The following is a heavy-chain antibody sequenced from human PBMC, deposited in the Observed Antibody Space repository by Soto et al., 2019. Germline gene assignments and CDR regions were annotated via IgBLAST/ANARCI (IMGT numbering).Heavy chain of an antibody. D-gene: IGHD3-3*01. V-gene: IGHV3-33*01. CDR2: IWYDGSNK. J-gene: IGHJ4*02. CDR1: GCTFSSYG. CDR3: AGDAYYDFWSGPGGFDY. Sequence: GGSLRLSCAASGCTFSSYGMHWVRQAPGKGLEWVAVIWYDGSNKYYADSVKGRFTISRDNSKNTLYLQMNSLRAEDTAVYYCAGDAYYDFWSGPGGFDYWGQGTLVTVSS.